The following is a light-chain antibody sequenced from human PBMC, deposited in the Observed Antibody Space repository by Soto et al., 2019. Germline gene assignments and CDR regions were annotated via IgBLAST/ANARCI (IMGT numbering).Light chain of an antibody. CDR3: QQRSNWPPRWT. CDR2: DAS. Sequence: EIVSTQSPATLSLSPGERATLSCRASQSVSSYLAWYQQKPGQAPRLLIYDASNRATGIPARFSGSGSGTDFTLTISSLEPEDFAVYYCQQRSNWPPRWTFGQGTKVDIK. CDR1: QSVSSY. V-gene: IGKV3-11*01. J-gene: IGKJ1*01.